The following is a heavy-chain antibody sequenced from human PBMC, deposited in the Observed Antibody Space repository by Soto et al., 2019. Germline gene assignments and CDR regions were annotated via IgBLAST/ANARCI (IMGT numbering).Heavy chain of an antibody. CDR1: GGTFSSYA. CDR2: IIPIFGTA. CDR3: ARGSDYDSSGYYYSWFDP. J-gene: IGHJ5*02. V-gene: IGHV1-69*13. D-gene: IGHD3-22*01. Sequence: SVKVSCKASGGTFSSYAISWVRQAPGQGLKWMGGIIPIFGTANYAQKFQGRVTITADESTSTAYMELSSLRSEDTAVYYCARGSDYDSSGYYYSWFDPWGQGTLVTVSS.